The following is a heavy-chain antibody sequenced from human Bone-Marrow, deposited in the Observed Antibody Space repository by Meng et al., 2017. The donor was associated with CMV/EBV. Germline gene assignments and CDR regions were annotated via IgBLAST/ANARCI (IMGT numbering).Heavy chain of an antibody. D-gene: IGHD3-3*01. Sequence: GGSLRLSCAASGFTFSSYEMNWVRQAPGKGLEWVSYISSSGSTIYYADSVKGRFTISRDNAKNSLYLQMNSLRAEDTAVYYCARGLGVTYDFWSGGSPFYIWGQGTMVTVSS. V-gene: IGHV3-48*03. CDR3: ARGLGVTYDFWSGGSPFYI. J-gene: IGHJ3*02. CDR1: GFTFSSYE. CDR2: ISSSGSTI.